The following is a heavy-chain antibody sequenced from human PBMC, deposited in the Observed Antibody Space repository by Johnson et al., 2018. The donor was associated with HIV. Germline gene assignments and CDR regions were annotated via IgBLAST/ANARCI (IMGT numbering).Heavy chain of an antibody. D-gene: IGHD3-10*01. CDR2: ISYDGRDA. V-gene: IGHV3-30*04. CDR1: GFAFSSYA. Sequence: QVQLVESGGGVVQPGTSLRLSCTASGFAFSSYALHWVRPAPGKGLEWVAVISYDGRDAYYADSVKGRFTSSRDNSTNTLYLQMNSLRPEDSAVYYCATLWFGEVSVYDAFDVWGQGTMVTVSS. CDR3: ATLWFGEVSVYDAFDV. J-gene: IGHJ3*01.